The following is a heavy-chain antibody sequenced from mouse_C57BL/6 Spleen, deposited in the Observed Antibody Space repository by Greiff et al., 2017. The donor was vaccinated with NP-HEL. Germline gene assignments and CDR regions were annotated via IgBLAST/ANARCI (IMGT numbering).Heavy chain of an antibody. J-gene: IGHJ1*03. Sequence: VQLQQPGAELVRPGSSVKLSCKASGYTFTSYWMHWVKQRPIQGLEWIGNIDPSDSETHYNQKFKDKATLTVDKSSSTAYMQLSSLTSEDSAVYYCARSSDGYYGYFDVWGTGTTVTVSS. CDR3: ARSSDGYYGYFDV. CDR2: IDPSDSET. V-gene: IGHV1-52*01. D-gene: IGHD2-3*01. CDR1: GYTFTSYW.